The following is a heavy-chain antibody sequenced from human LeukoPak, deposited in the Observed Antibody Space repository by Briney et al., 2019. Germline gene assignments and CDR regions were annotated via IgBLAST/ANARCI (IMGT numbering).Heavy chain of an antibody. V-gene: IGHV3-30*18. CDR1: GFTFSTYR. Sequence: PGGSLRLSCEASGFTFSTYRMTWVRQAPGKGLEWVAVISYDGTNKYYTDSVKGRFTISRDNSKNTLYLQMNSLRAEDTALYYCAKGGGYGGYDTDAFDIWGQGTMVTVSS. J-gene: IGHJ3*02. D-gene: IGHD5-12*01. CDR2: ISYDGTNK. CDR3: AKGGGYGGYDTDAFDI.